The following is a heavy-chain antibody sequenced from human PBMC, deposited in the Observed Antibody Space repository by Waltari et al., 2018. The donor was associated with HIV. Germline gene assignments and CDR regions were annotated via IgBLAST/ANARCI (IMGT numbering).Heavy chain of an antibody. CDR3: ARGPSLRVFRGRTYFNSSLDV. CDR2: IDQSGTT. V-gene: IGHV4-34*02. Sequence: QVELKQWGAGLVKTSETLSLTCLVSGGSFNGFYWTWVRHPPGKGLEWIGEIDQSGTTRFNPSLKRRITISLDTSRSHFALKLSPVTPADTAVYYCARGPSLRVFRGRTYFNSSLDVWGQGTTVIVSS. D-gene: IGHD1-7*01. J-gene: IGHJ6*02. CDR1: GGSFNGFY.